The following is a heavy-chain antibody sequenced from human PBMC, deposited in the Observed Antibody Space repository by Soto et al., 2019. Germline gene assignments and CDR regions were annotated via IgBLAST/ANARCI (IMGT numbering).Heavy chain of an antibody. V-gene: IGHV1-3*01. J-gene: IGHJ6*03. CDR2: INAGNGNT. D-gene: IGHD6-6*01. Sequence: AKGRCKASGDAVTGYSMHWVRQAPGKRLEWMGWINAGNGNTKYSQKFQGRVTITADKSTSTAYMELSSLRSEDTAVYYCAGRSGYSSSSVYYYDMDVWGKGTTVTVSS. CDR1: GDAVTGYS. CDR3: AGRSGYSSSSVYYYDMDV.